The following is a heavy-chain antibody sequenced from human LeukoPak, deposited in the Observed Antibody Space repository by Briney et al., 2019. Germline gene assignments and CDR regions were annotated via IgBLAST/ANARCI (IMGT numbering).Heavy chain of an antibody. CDR1: GFTFSNDW. CDR2: IKSKTGGGTT. Sequence: GGSLRLSCAASGFTFSNDWMSWVRQAPGKGLEWVGRIKSKTGGGTTDYAAPVKGRFTISRDDSKNTLYLQMNSLKTEDTAVYYCTTAGATFDYWGQGTLVTVSS. V-gene: IGHV3-15*01. D-gene: IGHD1-26*01. CDR3: TTAGATFDY. J-gene: IGHJ4*02.